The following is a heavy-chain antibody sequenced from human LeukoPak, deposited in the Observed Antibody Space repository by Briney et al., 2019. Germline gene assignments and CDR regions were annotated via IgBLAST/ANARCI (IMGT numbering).Heavy chain of an antibody. J-gene: IGHJ5*02. Sequence: SETLSLTCTVSGGSISSGSYYWSWIRQPPGKGLEWIGYIYYSGSTNYNPSLKSRVTISVDTSKNQFSLKLSSVTAADTAVYYCARGILNDGYNWFDPWGQGTLVTVSS. V-gene: IGHV4-61*01. CDR2: IYYSGST. D-gene: IGHD1-1*01. CDR3: ARGILNDGYNWFDP. CDR1: GGSISSGSYY.